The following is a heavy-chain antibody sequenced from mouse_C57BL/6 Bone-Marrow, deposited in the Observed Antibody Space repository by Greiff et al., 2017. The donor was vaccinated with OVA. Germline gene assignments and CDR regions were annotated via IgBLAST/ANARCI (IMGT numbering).Heavy chain of an antibody. Sequence: QVQLQQPGAELVKPGASVKLSCKASGYTFTSYWMQWVKQRPGQGLEWIGEIDPSDSYTNYNQKFKGKATLTVDTSSSTAYMQLSSLTSEDSAVYYCASGLTGTFAYWGQGTLVTVSA. CDR2: IDPSDSYT. V-gene: IGHV1-50*01. CDR3: ASGLTGTFAY. CDR1: GYTFTSYW. J-gene: IGHJ3*01. D-gene: IGHD4-1*01.